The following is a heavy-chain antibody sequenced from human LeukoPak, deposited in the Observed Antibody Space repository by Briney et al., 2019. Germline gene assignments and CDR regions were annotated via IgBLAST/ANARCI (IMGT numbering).Heavy chain of an antibody. D-gene: IGHD3-3*01. Sequence: GASVKVSCKASGGTFSSYAISWVRQAPGQGLEWMGGIIPIFGTANYAQKFQGRVTITADESTSTAYMELSSLRSEDTAVYYCARDMNPSIFGVVSYYMDVWGKGTTVTVSS. CDR3: ARDMNPSIFGVVSYYMDV. CDR1: GGTFSSYA. V-gene: IGHV1-69*01. CDR2: IIPIFGTA. J-gene: IGHJ6*03.